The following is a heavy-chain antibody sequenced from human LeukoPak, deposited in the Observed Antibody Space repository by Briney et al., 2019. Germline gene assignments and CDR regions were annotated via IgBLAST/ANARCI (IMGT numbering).Heavy chain of an antibody. CDR1: GFTFSSYS. J-gene: IGHJ5*02. CDR2: ISSSSSYI. D-gene: IGHD2-2*01. CDR3: ARDLSVVPAAVNWFDP. V-gene: IGHV3-21*01. Sequence: GGSLRLSCAASGFTFSSYSMNWVRQAPGKGLEWVSSISSSSSYIYYADSVKGRFTISRDNAKNSLYLQMNSLRAEDTAVYYCARDLSVVPAAVNWFDPWGQGTLVTVSS.